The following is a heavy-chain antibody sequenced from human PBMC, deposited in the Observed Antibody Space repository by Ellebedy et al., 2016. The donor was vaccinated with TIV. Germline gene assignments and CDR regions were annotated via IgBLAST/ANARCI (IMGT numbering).Heavy chain of an antibody. J-gene: IGHJ6*02. V-gene: IGHV1-69*04. CDR3: ATSRAPSYYYGMDV. CDR1: GGTFSSYA. CDR2: IIPIRGIA. Sequence: AASVKVSCKASGGTFSSYAISWVRQAPGQGLAWMGRIIPIRGIANYAQKFQGRVTITADKSTSTAYMELSSLRSEDTAVYYCATSRAPSYYYGMDVWGQGTTVTVSS.